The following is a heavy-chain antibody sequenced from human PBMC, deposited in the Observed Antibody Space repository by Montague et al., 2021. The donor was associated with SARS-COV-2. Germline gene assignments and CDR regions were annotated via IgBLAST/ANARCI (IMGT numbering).Heavy chain of an antibody. D-gene: IGHD3-3*01. CDR2: IYYSGST. Sequence: SETLSLTCTVSGCSISSYYWSWIRQPPGKGLEWIVYIYYSGSTNYNPSLKSRVTISVDTSKNQFSLKLRSVTAADTAVYYCARGPDHYYFWSGYYYYYMNVWGKGTTVTVSS. CDR1: GCSISSYY. CDR3: ARGPDHYYFWSGYYYYYMNV. V-gene: IGHV4-59*01. J-gene: IGHJ6*03.